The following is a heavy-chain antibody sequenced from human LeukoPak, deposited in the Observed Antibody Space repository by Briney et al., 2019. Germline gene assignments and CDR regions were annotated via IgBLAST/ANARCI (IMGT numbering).Heavy chain of an antibody. V-gene: IGHV3-7*01. J-gene: IGHJ4*02. Sequence: GGSLRLSCAVSGLTFSSSWMDWVRQGPGKGLEWVASINPEGSEKYSADSVKGRFTISRDNAKNSLYLQMDSLRVEGTAFYYCARDLAYSRLDYWGQGMLVTVSS. CDR2: INPEGSEK. CDR1: GLTFSSSW. D-gene: IGHD5-18*01. CDR3: ARDLAYSRLDY.